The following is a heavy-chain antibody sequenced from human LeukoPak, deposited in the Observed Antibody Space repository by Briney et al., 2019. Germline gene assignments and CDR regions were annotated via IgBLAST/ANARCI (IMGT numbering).Heavy chain of an antibody. J-gene: IGHJ4*02. D-gene: IGHD3-10*01. V-gene: IGHV3-66*01. CDR1: EFSVGSNY. Sequence: GGSLRLSCAASEFSVGSNYMTWVRQAPGKGLEWVSLIYSGGSTYYADSVKGRFTISRDNSKNTLYLQMNSLRAEDTALYYCARAGYGSGSSSYYFDYWGQGTLVTVSS. CDR3: ARAGYGSGSSSYYFDY. CDR2: IYSGGST.